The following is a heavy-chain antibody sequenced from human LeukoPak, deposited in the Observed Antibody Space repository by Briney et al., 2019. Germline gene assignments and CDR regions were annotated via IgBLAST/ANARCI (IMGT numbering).Heavy chain of an antibody. CDR3: ARGQAAADSDAFDI. CDR2: ISSSSSYI. D-gene: IGHD6-13*01. CDR1: GFTFSSYS. J-gene: IGHJ3*02. V-gene: IGHV3-21*01. Sequence: GGSLSLSCAASGFTFSSYSMNWVRQAPGKGLEWVSSISSSSSYIYYADSVKGRFTISRDNAKNSLYLQMNSLRAEDTAVYYCARGQAAADSDAFDIWGQGTMVTVSS.